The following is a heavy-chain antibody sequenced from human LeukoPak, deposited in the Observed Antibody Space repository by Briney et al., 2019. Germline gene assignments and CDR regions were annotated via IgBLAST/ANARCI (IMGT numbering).Heavy chain of an antibody. CDR3: ARDWGSSGWYNWFDP. V-gene: IGHV3-30-3*01. D-gene: IGHD3-16*01. J-gene: IGHJ5*02. CDR1: GFTFSSYA. CDR2: ISYDGSNK. Sequence: AGGSLRLSCAASGFTFSSYAMHWVRQAPGKGLEWVAVISYDGSNKYYADSVKGRFTISRDNSKNTLYLQMNSLRAEDTAVYYCARDWGSSGWYNWFDPWGQGTLVTVSS.